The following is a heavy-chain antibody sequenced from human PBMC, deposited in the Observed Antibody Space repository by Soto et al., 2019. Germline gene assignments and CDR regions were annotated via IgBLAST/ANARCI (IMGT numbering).Heavy chain of an antibody. J-gene: IGHJ4*02. CDR3: ASVPRWLPSRYYFDY. D-gene: IGHD5-12*01. Sequence: PSETLSLTCTVSGGSISSGDYYWSWIRQPPGKGLEWIGYIYYSGSTYYNPSLKSRVTISVDTSKNQFSLKLSSVTAADTAVYYCASVPRWLPSRYYFDYWGQGTLVTVSS. CDR1: GGSISSGDYY. V-gene: IGHV4-30-4*01. CDR2: IYYSGST.